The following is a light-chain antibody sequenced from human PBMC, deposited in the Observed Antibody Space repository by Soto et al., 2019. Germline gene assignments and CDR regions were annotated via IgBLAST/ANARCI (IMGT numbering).Light chain of an antibody. CDR2: AAS. J-gene: IGKJ1*01. Sequence: IQLTQSPSSLSASVGDRVTVTCRASRGISSFLAWYQQKPGKAPKLLIYAASTLQSGVPSRFSGSGSGTDFTLTISSLQPDDFATYYCQQYNSYSWTFGQGTKVDIK. CDR1: RGISSF. V-gene: IGKV1-9*01. CDR3: QQYNSYSWT.